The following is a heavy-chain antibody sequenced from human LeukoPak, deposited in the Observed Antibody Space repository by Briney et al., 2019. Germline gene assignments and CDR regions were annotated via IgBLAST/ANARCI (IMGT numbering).Heavy chain of an antibody. CDR2: IYYSGST. Sequence: PSETLSLTCTVSGGSISSSSYYWGWIRQPPGKGLEWIGSIYYSGSTYYNPSLKSRVTISVDTSKNHFSLHLDSVTPEDTAVYYCARDHWYDILSFDYWGQGTLVTVSS. D-gene: IGHD3-9*01. V-gene: IGHV4-39*02. CDR1: GGSISSSSYY. J-gene: IGHJ4*02. CDR3: ARDHWYDILSFDY.